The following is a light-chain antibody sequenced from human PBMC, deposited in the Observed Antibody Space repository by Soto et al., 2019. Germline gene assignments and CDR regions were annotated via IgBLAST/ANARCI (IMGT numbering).Light chain of an antibody. CDR2: LGS. Sequence: DIVMTQSPLSLPVTPGEPASISCRSSQSLLHSNGYNYLDWYLQKPGQSPQLLIYLGSNRASGVPDRFSGSGSGTDFTLKISRVEAEDVGVYYCMQALQTPNTFDPGTKVDIK. CDR3: MQALQTPNT. CDR1: QSLLHSNGYNY. V-gene: IGKV2-28*01. J-gene: IGKJ3*01.